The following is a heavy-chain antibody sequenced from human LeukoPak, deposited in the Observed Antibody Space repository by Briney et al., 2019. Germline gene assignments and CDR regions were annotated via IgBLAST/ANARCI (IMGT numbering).Heavy chain of an antibody. CDR3: ASSIAAGMVWFDP. CDR2: IYYSGST. V-gene: IGHV4-59*01. D-gene: IGHD6-13*01. Sequence: PSETLSLTCTVSGGSISSYYWSWIRQPPGKGLEWIGYIYYSGSTNYNPSLRSRVTISVDTSKNQFSLKLSSVTAADTAVYYCASSIAAGMVWFDPWGQGTLVTVSS. J-gene: IGHJ5*02. CDR1: GGSISSYY.